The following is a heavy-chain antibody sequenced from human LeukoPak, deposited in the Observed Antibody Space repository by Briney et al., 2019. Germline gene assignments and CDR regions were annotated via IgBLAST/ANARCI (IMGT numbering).Heavy chain of an antibody. D-gene: IGHD3-22*01. Sequence: SETLSLTCAVYGGSFSGYYWSWIRQPPGKGLEWIGEINHSGSTNYNPSLKSRVTISVDTSKNQFSPKLSPVTAADTAVYYCARGADYDSSGYYLGIDYWGQGTLVTVSS. CDR3: ARGADYDSSGYYLGIDY. CDR1: GGSFSGYY. J-gene: IGHJ4*02. CDR2: INHSGST. V-gene: IGHV4-34*01.